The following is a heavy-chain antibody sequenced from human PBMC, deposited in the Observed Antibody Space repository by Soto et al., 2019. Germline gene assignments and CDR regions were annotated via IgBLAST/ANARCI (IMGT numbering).Heavy chain of an antibody. CDR3: ARTLDYGGSAGTNWFDP. D-gene: IGHD2-15*01. J-gene: IGHJ5*02. Sequence: SETLSLTCTVSGGSISSGAYSWSWIRLPPGKRLEWIGYIYHRGTSHYNPSLKSRVTMSVDRSKNQFSPNLRSVTAADTAVYYCARTLDYGGSAGTNWFDPWGQGTLVTVSS. CDR1: GGSISSGAYS. V-gene: IGHV4-30-2*01. CDR2: IYHRGTS.